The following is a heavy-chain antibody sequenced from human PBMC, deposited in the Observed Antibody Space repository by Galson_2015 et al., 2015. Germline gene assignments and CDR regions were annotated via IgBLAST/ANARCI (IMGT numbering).Heavy chain of an antibody. J-gene: IGHJ6*03. D-gene: IGHD3/OR15-3a*01. CDR2: IWYDGSNK. CDR1: GFTFSSYG. CDR3: AREGLEYRYYYYMDV. V-gene: IGHV3-33*01. Sequence: SLRLSCAASGFTFSSYGMHWVRQAPGKGLEWVAVIWYDGSNKYYADSVKGRFTISRDNSKNTLYLQMNSLRAEDTAVYYCAREGLEYRYYYYMDVWGKGTTVTVSS.